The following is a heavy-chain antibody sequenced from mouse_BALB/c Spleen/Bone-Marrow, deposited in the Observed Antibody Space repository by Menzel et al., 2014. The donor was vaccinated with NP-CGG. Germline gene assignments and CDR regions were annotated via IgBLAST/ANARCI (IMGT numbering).Heavy chain of an antibody. CDR2: IRNKAYDYTT. Sequence: EVMLVESGGGLVQPGGSLRLSCTTSGSTFTDSYMSWVRQPPGKALEWLGFIRNKAYDYTTEYSASVKGRFTISRDSSQSTLYLQMNTLRPEDSATYYCARFPMDYWGQGTSVTVSS. CDR3: ARFPMDY. J-gene: IGHJ4*01. CDR1: GSTFTDSY. V-gene: IGHV7-3*02.